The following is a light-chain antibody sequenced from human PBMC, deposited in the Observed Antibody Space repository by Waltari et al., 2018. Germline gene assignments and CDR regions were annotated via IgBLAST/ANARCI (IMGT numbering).Light chain of an antibody. V-gene: IGKV1-5*03. J-gene: IGKJ1*01. Sequence: DIQMAQSPSTLSASVGDRVTITCRARPRVGPWLAWYPQKPGKAPKLLIYKASDLQSGVSSRFSGSGSGTEFVLTINSLQPDDVAIYYCQHYNGFPWTFGQGSKVEIK. CDR3: QHYNGFPWT. CDR1: PRVGPW. CDR2: KAS.